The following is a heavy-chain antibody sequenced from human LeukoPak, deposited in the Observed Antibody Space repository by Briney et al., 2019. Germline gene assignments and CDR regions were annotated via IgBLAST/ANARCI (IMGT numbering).Heavy chain of an antibody. V-gene: IGHV4-34*01. CDR1: VGSFSDYF. CDR3: ARDVVVVTAAIHYGMDV. Sequence: SETVSLTCAVYVGSFSDYFWGGIRQPPGKGLEAIGEINHSGRTYYNPYLKSRVAISVDTSKNQFSLNLSSVTAADTAVYYCARDVVVVTAAIHYGMDVWGQGTTVTVSS. J-gene: IGHJ6*02. D-gene: IGHD2-2*01. CDR2: INHSGRT.